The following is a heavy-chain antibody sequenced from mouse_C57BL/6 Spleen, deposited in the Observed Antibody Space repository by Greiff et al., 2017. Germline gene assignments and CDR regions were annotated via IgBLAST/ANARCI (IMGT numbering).Heavy chain of an antibody. Sequence: EVHLVESGPGLVKPSQSLSLTCSVTGYSITSGYYWNWIRQFPGNKLEWMGYISYDGSNNYNPSLKNRISITRDTSKNQFFLKLNSVTTEDTATYYCARRELITTVVATDYWGQGTTLTVSS. D-gene: IGHD1-1*01. V-gene: IGHV3-6*01. J-gene: IGHJ2*01. CDR2: ISYDGSN. CDR1: GYSITSGYY. CDR3: ARRELITTVVATDY.